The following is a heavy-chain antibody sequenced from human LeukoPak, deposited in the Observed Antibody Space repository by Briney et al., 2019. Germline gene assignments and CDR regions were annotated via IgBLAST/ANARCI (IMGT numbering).Heavy chain of an antibody. J-gene: IGHJ3*02. V-gene: IGHV3-21*01. D-gene: IGHD2-21*01. CDR2: ISSSSSYI. Sequence: GGSLRLSCAASGFTFSSYSMNWVRQAPGKGLEWVSSISSSSSYIYYADSVKGRFTISRDNAKNSLYLQMNSLRAEDTAVYYCARDQASSSAHAFDIWGQGTMVTVSS. CDR3: ARDQASSSAHAFDI. CDR1: GFTFSSYS.